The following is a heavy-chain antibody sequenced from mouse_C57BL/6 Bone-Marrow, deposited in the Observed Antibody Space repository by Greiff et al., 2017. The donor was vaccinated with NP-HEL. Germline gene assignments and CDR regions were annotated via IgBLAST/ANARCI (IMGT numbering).Heavy chain of an antibody. Sequence: LQESGAELVRPGASVKMSCKASGYTFTSYYMHWVKQTPRQGLEWIGAIYPGNGDTSSNQKFKGKATLTVDKSSSTAYMQLSSLTSEDSAVYFCARSGAYWGQGTRVTVSA. CDR1: GYTFTSYY. V-gene: IGHV1-12*01. CDR2: IYPGNGDT. CDR3: ARSGAY. J-gene: IGHJ3*01.